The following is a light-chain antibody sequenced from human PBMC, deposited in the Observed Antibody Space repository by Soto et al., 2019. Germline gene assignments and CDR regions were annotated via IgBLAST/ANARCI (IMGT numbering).Light chain of an antibody. CDR2: TAS. CDR1: QTISSW. V-gene: IGKV1-12*01. J-gene: IGKJ1*01. Sequence: DIQMTQSPSTLSGSVGDRVTITCRASQTISSWLAWYQQKPGKAPKLLISTASTLQSGVPSRFSGSGSGTEFTLTISSLQPEDFATYYCLQVYNFPRTFGQGTKVDIK. CDR3: LQVYNFPRT.